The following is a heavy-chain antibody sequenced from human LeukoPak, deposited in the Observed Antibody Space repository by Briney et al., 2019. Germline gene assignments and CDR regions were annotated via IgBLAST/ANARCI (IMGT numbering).Heavy chain of an antibody. D-gene: IGHD5-12*01. V-gene: IGHV3-21*01. J-gene: IGHJ4*02. CDR1: GFTFSRYS. CDR3: ARAGISGYEVDY. Sequence: GGSLRLSCAASGFTFSRYSMNWVRQAPGKGLEWVSSITSMSSFIYYADSVKGRFTISRDNAKNSLYLQMNSLRAEDTAVYYCARAGISGYEVDYWGQGTLVTVSP. CDR2: ITSMSSFI.